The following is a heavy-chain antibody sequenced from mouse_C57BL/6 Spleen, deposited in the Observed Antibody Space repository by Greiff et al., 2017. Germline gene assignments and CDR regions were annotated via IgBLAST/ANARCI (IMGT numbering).Heavy chain of an antibody. Sequence: QVQLQQPGAELVRPGSSVKLSCKASGYTFTSYWMHWVKQRPIQGLEWIGNIDPSDSETHYNQKFKDKATLTVDKSSSTAYMQLSSLTSEDSAVYYCARGRNGWYFDVWGTGTTVTVSS. CDR3: ARGRNGWYFDV. V-gene: IGHV1-52*01. J-gene: IGHJ1*03. CDR1: GYTFTSYW. CDR2: IDPSDSET.